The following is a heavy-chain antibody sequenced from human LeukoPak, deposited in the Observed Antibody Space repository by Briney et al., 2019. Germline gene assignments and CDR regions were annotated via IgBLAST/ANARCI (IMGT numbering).Heavy chain of an antibody. CDR2: ISGSGGAT. J-gene: IGHJ4*02. Sequence: EGSLRLSCAASGFTFSTYAMSWVRQAPGKGLEWVSGISGSGGATYYADSVKGRFTVSRDDPHNTLYLQMNSVRAEDTAVYFCARGGVDHYGSGTYYLMYYFDHWGQGALVTVSS. V-gene: IGHV3-23*01. D-gene: IGHD3-10*01. CDR3: ARGGVDHYGSGTYYLMYYFDH. CDR1: GFTFSTYA.